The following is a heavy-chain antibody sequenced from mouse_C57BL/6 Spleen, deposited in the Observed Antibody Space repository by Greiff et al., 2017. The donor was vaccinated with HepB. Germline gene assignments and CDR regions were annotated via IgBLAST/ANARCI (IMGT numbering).Heavy chain of an antibody. J-gene: IGHJ4*01. CDR2: ISDGGSYT. Sequence: EVQLVESGGGLVKPGGSLKLSCAASGFTFSSYAMSWVRQTPEKRLEWVATISDGGSYTYYPDNVKGRFTISRDNAKNNLYLQMSHLKSEDTAMYYCARSLVTPYAMDYWGQGTSVTVSS. D-gene: IGHD2-2*01. CDR1: GFTFSSYA. CDR3: ARSLVTPYAMDY. V-gene: IGHV5-4*01.